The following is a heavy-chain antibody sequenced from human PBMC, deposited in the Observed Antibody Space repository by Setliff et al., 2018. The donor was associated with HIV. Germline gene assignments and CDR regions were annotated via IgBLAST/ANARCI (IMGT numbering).Heavy chain of an antibody. CDR1: AYSISGGYY. J-gene: IGHJ2*01. D-gene: IGHD2-21*02. CDR3: ARHDGTYCGGDCYLLGYFDL. Sequence: PSETLSLTCAVSAYSISGGYYWGWIRQPPGKGLEWIGSIYHSGSTYYNPSLKSRVTLSVDTSKNQFSLKLSSVTAADTAVCYCARHDGTYCGGDCYLLGYFDLWGRGTLVTVSS. V-gene: IGHV4-38-2*01. CDR2: IYHSGST.